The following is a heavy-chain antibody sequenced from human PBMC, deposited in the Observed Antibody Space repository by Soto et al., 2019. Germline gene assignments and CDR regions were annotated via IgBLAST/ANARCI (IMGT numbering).Heavy chain of an antibody. V-gene: IGHV4-31*03. Sequence: QVQLQESGPGLVKPSQTLSLTCTVSGGSISSGGYYWSWIRQHPGKGLEWIGYIFYTGSTYYNPPLKSRVTISVDTSKNQFSLKLSSVTAADTAVYYWARDLRGGSYGMDVWGQGTTVTGSS. CDR3: ARDLRGGSYGMDV. CDR2: IFYTGST. D-gene: IGHD3-10*01. J-gene: IGHJ6*02. CDR1: GGSISSGGYY.